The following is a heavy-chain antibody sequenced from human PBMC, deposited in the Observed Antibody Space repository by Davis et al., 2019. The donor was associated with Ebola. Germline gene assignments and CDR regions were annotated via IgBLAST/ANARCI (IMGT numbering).Heavy chain of an antibody. V-gene: IGHV1-69*13. CDR2: IIPIFGTT. CDR1: GYTFTGYY. J-gene: IGHJ4*02. Sequence: AASVKVSCKASGYTFTGYYMHRVRQAPGQGLEWMGGIIPIFGTTNYAQKFQGRVTITADESTSTAYMELSSLRSEDTAVYYCASNRMGVNTPFDYWGQGTLVTVSS. CDR3: ASNRMGVNTPFDY. D-gene: IGHD1-14*01.